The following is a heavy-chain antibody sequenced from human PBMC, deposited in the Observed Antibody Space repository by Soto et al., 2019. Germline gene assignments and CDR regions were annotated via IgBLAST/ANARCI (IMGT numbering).Heavy chain of an antibody. CDR3: AKEDYDKSRWYPRPDFDY. Sequence: EVQLLESGGGLVQPGGSLSLSCAASGFTFSSYAMSWVRQAPGKGLEWVSAISGSGGSTYYADSVKGRFTISRDNSKNTLYLQMNSLRAEDTAVYYCAKEDYDKSRWYPRPDFDYWGQGTLVTVSS. CDR2: ISGSGGST. D-gene: IGHD3-22*01. V-gene: IGHV3-23*01. CDR1: GFTFSSYA. J-gene: IGHJ4*02.